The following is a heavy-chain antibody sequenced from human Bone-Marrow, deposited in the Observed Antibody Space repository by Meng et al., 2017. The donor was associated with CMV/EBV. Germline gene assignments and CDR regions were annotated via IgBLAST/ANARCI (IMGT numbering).Heavy chain of an antibody. Sequence: GQLGQLGAEVKKPGASVKASCKASGYTFTDYQMHWVRQAPGQGLEWMGWMNPNSGNTDYAQKFQGRVTMTRNISKRTAYMDLSSLRSEDTAVYYCATGVADFEYWGQGTLVTVSS. CDR3: ATGVADFEY. CDR1: GYTFTDYQ. D-gene: IGHD6-19*01. CDR2: MNPNSGNT. J-gene: IGHJ4*02. V-gene: IGHV1-8*02.